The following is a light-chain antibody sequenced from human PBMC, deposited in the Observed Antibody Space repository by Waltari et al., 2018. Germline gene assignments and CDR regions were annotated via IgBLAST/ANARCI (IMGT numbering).Light chain of an antibody. CDR2: DAS. J-gene: IGKJ4*01. Sequence: EIVLTQSPATLSLSPGERATLSCRASQSVSSYLAWYQQKPGQAPRLLIYDASNRANGIPARFSGSGSGTDFHLTISSLEPEDFAVYYCQQRSNWPLTFGGGTKVEIK. CDR1: QSVSSY. V-gene: IGKV3-11*01. CDR3: QQRSNWPLT.